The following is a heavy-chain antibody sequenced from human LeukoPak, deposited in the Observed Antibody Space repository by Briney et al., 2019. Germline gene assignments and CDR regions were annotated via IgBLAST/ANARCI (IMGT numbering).Heavy chain of an antibody. CDR3: AREGGVITMVRGRGTIFDC. CDR1: GCTFTSYG. V-gene: IGHV1-18*01. J-gene: IGHJ4*02. Sequence: ASVKVSCKASGCTFTSYGISWVSQAPGQGLEWMGWISAYNGNTNYAQKLQGRVSMSTDTSTSTAYMGLRSLRSDDTAVYYCAREGGVITMVRGRGTIFDCWGQGTLVTVSS. CDR2: ISAYNGNT. D-gene: IGHD3-10*01.